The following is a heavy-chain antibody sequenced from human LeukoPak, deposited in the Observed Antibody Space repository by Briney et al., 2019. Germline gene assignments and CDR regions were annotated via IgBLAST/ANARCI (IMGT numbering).Heavy chain of an antibody. V-gene: IGHV3-48*02. CDR3: ARGRLGAGSFDI. D-gene: IGHD7-27*01. CDR2: IHSSSSSI. J-gene: IGHJ3*02. Sequence: TERSLRLSCAASGFTFSTYIMNWVRQAPGKGLEWISYIHSSSSSIYYADSVKGRFTISRDNAKNSLYLQMNSLRDEDTAVYFCARGRLGAGSFDIWGQGTMVTVSS. CDR1: GFTFSTYI.